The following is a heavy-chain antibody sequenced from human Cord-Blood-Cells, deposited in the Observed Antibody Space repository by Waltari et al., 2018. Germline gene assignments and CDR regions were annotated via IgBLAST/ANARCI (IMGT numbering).Heavy chain of an antibody. CDR1: GFTVSSNY. J-gene: IGHJ3*02. V-gene: IGHV3-53*04. CDR3: ARDRGHDAFDI. Sequence: EVQLVESGGGLVQPGGSLRLSCAASGFTVSSNYMSWVRQAPGKGRGWGSVIYSGGSTYYADSGKGRFTISRHNSKNTLYLQMNSLRAEDTAVYYCARDRGHDAFDIWGQGTMVTVSS. CDR2: IYSGGST. D-gene: IGHD3-10*01.